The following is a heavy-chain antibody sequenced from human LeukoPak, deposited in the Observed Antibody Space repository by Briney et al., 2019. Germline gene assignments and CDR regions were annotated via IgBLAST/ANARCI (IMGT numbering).Heavy chain of an antibody. Sequence: GRSLRLSCAASGFSFDEYAMHWVRQAPGKGLEWVSGISWNSGIRDYADSVKGRFTISRDNARISLYLQMNSLRAEDTALYYCAKGHSGPGGGLNIWGQGTMVTVSS. V-gene: IGHV3-9*01. D-gene: IGHD3-16*01. J-gene: IGHJ3*02. CDR1: GFSFDEYA. CDR3: AKGHSGPGGGLNI. CDR2: ISWNSGIR.